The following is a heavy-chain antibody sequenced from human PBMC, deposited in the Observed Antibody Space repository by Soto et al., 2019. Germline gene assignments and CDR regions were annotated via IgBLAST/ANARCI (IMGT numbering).Heavy chain of an antibody. D-gene: IGHD3-3*01. J-gene: IGHJ6*02. V-gene: IGHV1-2*02. CDR1: EYTFTGYY. CDR2: INPNNGDT. Sequence: ASVKVSCKASEYTFTGYYIHWVRQAPGQGLEWMGWINPNNGDTNYAQNFEGRVTMTSDTSISTAYMEVSSLRSDDTAVYYCARGNHDRWSGPTGHYGMDVWGQGTTVPVSS. CDR3: ARGNHDRWSGPTGHYGMDV.